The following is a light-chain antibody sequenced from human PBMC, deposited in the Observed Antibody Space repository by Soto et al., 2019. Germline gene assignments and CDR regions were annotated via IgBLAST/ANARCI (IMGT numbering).Light chain of an antibody. V-gene: IGLV2-14*01. J-gene: IGLJ1*01. Sequence: QSVLTQPASVSGSPGQSITISCTGTSSDVGGYNYVSWYQQHPGKAPKLMIYEVSNRPSGVSNRFSGSKSGNTASLTISGLQVEDEADYYCSSYTSSSTYVFGTGPKV. CDR2: EVS. CDR1: SSDVGGYNY. CDR3: SSYTSSSTYV.